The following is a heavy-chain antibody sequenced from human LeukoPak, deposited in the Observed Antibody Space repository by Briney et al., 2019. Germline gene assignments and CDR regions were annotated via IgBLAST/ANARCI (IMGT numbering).Heavy chain of an antibody. CDR2: IYYSGST. V-gene: IGHV4-59*01. J-gene: IGHJ2*01. CDR3: ARRERGNGYWYFDL. CDR1: GGSISSYY. D-gene: IGHD1-26*01. Sequence: SETLSLTCTVSGGSISSYYWSWIRQPPGKGLEWIGYIYYSGSTNYNPSLKSRVTISVDTSKNQFSLKLSSVTAADTAVYYCARRERGNGYWYFDLWGRGTLVTVSS.